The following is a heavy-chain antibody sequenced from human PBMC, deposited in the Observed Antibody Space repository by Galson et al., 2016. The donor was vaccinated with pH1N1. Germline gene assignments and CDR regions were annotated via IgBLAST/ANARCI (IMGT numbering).Heavy chain of an antibody. Sequence: SLRLSCAASGFIFTNYWMHWVRQAPGRGLVWVARVNNDGSSTNYADSVKGRFTIPRDNAKNTVFLERSSLRAEDTDAYYCVRGRYCSGGSCYSPTAEYFQHWGRGTLLTVSS. D-gene: IGHD2-15*01. J-gene: IGHJ1*01. CDR1: GFIFTNYW. CDR2: VNNDGSST. V-gene: IGHV3-74*01. CDR3: VRGRYCSGGSCYSPTAEYFQH.